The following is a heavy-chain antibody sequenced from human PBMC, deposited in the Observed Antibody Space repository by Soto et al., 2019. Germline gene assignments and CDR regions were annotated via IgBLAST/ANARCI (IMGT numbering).Heavy chain of an antibody. J-gene: IGHJ4*02. V-gene: IGHV1-18*01. CDR3: ARGEEVRYFDWLFEMRYYFDY. D-gene: IGHD3-9*01. CDR1: GYTFTSYG. Sequence: QVQLVQSGAEVKKPGASVKVSCKASGYTFTSYGISWVRQAPGQGLEWMGWISAYNGNTNYAQKLQGRVTMTTDTSTSTAYMELRSLRSDDTAVYYCARGEEVRYFDWLFEMRYYFDYWGQGTLVTVSS. CDR2: ISAYNGNT.